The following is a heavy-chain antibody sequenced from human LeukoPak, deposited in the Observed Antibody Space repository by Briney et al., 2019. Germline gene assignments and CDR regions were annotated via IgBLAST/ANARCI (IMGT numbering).Heavy chain of an antibody. J-gene: IGHJ6*02. D-gene: IGHD4-17*01. V-gene: IGHV4-39*07. CDR3: ATPFNDYGDYDYYYYGMDV. CDR1: GGSISSSSYY. Sequence: SETLSLTCTVSGGSISSSSYYWGWIRQPPGKGLEWIGSIYYSGSTYYNPSLKSRVTISVDTSKNQFSLKLSSVTAADTAVYYCATPFNDYGDYDYYYYGMDVWGQGTTATVSS. CDR2: IYYSGST.